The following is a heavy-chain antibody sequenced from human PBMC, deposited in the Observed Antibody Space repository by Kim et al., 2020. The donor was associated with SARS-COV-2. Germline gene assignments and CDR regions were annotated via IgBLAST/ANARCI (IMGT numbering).Heavy chain of an antibody. CDR2: GNGNT. V-gene: IGHV1-3*01. D-gene: IGHD2-15*01. CDR3: LGGYYFDY. Sequence: GNGNTIDSRKFQGRVTVTTDTAASTAYMELSSLRSEDSAVYYCLGGYYFDYWGQGTLVTVSS. J-gene: IGHJ4*02.